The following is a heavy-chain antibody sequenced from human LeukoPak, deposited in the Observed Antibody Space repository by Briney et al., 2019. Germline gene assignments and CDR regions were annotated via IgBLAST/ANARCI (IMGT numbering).Heavy chain of an antibody. J-gene: IGHJ4*02. CDR3: ARGITMVRGVPNYFDY. CDR2: ISAYNGNT. V-gene: IGHV1-18*01. Sequence: ASVKVSCKASGYTFTSYGISWVRQAPGQGLEWMGWISAYNGNTNYAQKLQDRVTMTTDTSTSTAYMELRSLRSDDTAVYYCARGITMVRGVPNYFDYWGQGTLVTVSS. CDR1: GYTFTSYG. D-gene: IGHD3-10*01.